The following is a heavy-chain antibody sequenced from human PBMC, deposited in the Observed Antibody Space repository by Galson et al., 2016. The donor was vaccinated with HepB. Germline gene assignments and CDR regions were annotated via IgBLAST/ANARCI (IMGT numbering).Heavy chain of an antibody. CDR2: IFPGDSET. CDR1: GFDFSNYW. CDR3: ARLIDHYVTNGYFDY. Sequence: QSGAEVTKPGESLKISCKGSGFDFSNYWIAWVRQMPGKGLEWMGIIFPGDSETRYSPSFQGQVTFSADKAIRTAHLQWSSLKASDTAIYYCARLIDHYVTNGYFDYWGQGTLVTVSS. D-gene: IGHD2-8*01. J-gene: IGHJ4*02. V-gene: IGHV5-51*01.